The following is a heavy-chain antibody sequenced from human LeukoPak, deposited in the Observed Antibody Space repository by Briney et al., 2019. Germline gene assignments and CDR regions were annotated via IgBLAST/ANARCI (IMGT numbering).Heavy chain of an antibody. J-gene: IGHJ5*02. CDR1: GFSFSDAW. V-gene: IGHV3-15*01. CDR3: NMDHL. CDR2: SKIKAHGGTI. D-gene: IGHD3-10*01. Sequence: SGGSLRLSCGASGFSFSDAWMSCVRQAPGKGLEWVGLSKIKAHGGTIDYGTPVKGRFTISRDDSKDTLYLQMNSLKTEDTAVYYCNMDHLCGQGTLVTVSS.